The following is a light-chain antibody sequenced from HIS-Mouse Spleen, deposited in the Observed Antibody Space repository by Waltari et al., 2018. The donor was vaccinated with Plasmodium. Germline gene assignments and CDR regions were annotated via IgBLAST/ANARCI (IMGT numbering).Light chain of an antibody. CDR1: QSISNY. CDR3: QQSYSTWT. CDR2: AAS. J-gene: IGKJ1*01. Sequence: DIQMTQSPSSLSASVGDRVTITCRASQSISNYLNWYQQKPGKAPKFLIYAASTLKSGVPSRVSGSGSGTDFTLTISSLQPEDFATYYCQQSYSTWTFGQGTKVEIK. V-gene: IGKV1-39*01.